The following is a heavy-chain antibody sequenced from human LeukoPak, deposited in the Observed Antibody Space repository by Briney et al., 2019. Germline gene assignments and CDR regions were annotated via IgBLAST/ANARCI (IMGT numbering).Heavy chain of an antibody. V-gene: IGHV3-11*05. CDR1: GFTFSDYY. CDR3: AREPIQLWLRGAFDI. CDR2: ISSSSSYT. D-gene: IGHD5-18*01. J-gene: IGHJ3*02. Sequence: GGSLRLSCAASGFTFSDYYMSRIRQAPGKGLEWASYISSSSSYTNYADSVKGRFTISRDNAKNSLYLQMNSLRAEDTAVYYCAREPIQLWLRGAFDIWGQGIMVTVSS.